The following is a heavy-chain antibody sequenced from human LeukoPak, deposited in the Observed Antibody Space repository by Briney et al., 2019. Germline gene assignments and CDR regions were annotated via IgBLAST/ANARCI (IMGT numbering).Heavy chain of an antibody. CDR3: ARAGRYYYYMDV. J-gene: IGHJ6*03. CDR2: IYHSGST. Sequence: SETLSLTCTVSGYSISSGYYWGWIRQPPGKGLERIGSIYHSGSTYYNPSLKSRVTISVDTSKNQFSLKLSSVTAADTAVYYCARAGRYYYYMDVWGKGTTVTVSS. V-gene: IGHV4-38-2*02. CDR1: GYSISSGYY.